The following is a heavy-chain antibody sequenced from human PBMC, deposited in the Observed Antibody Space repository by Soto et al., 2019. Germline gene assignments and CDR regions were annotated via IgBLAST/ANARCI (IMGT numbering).Heavy chain of an antibody. CDR2: IYYSGST. J-gene: IGHJ4*02. CDR3: ATTSYSSSREYYFDY. V-gene: IGHV4-39*01. D-gene: IGHD6-13*01. CDR1: GGSISSSSYY. Sequence: QLQLQESGPGLVKPSETLSLTCTVSGGSISSSSYYWGWIRQPPGKGLEWIGSIYYSGSTYYNPSLKSRVTISVDTSKNQFSLKLSSVTAADTAVYYCATTSYSSSREYYFDYWGQGTLVTVSS.